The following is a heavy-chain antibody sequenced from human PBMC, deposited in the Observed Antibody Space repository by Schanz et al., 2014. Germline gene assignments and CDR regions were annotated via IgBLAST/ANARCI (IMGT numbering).Heavy chain of an antibody. CDR1: GLNFDYYG. CDR2: IGYDGSEK. D-gene: IGHD3-10*01. CDR3: ARGAIPIQGGPMDF. J-gene: IGHJ4*02. Sequence: VQLVESGGGLAQPGGSLRLSCATSGLNFDYYGMNWVRQAPGKGLEWVANIGYDGSEKYYVDSVKGRFTISRDNSKDTLYLQMSGLTPEDTAVYYCARGAIPIQGGPMDFWGQGTLVTVSS. V-gene: IGHV3-33*01.